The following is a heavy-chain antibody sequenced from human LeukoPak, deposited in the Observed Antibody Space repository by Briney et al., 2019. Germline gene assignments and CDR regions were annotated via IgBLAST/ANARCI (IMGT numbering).Heavy chain of an antibody. V-gene: IGHV1-2*02. CDR3: ARRGGLLDDYGPFFDY. CDR1: GYTFTGYY. J-gene: IGHJ4*02. Sequence: GASVKVSCKASGYTFTGYYIHWVRQAPGQGLEWMGWINPNSGGTNFAQKFQGRVTMTRDTSISAAYMELSWLRSDDTAVYYCARRGGLLDDYGPFFDYWGQGTLVTASA. CDR2: INPNSGGT. D-gene: IGHD3-16*01.